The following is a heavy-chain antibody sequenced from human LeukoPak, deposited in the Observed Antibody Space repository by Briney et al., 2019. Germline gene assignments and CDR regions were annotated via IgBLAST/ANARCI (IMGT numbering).Heavy chain of an antibody. V-gene: IGHV3-30*02. CDR3: AKDLSGYDAFDY. Sequence: GGSLRLSCAASGFTFSSYGMHWVRQVPGKGLEWVAFIRYDGSNKYYADSVKGRFTISRDNSKNTLYLQMNSLRAEDTAVYYCAKDLSGYDAFDYWGQGTLVTVSS. CDR1: GFTFSSYG. D-gene: IGHD5-12*01. CDR2: IRYDGSNK. J-gene: IGHJ4*02.